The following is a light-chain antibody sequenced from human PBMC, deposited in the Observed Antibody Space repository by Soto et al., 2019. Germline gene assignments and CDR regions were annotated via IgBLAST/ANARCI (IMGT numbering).Light chain of an antibody. Sequence: DIQMTQTPSSVSASVGDRITITCRASQDVTKFLAWYQQTPGKAPKLVIRGASTLHSGVPSRFSGSGSGTNFSLTISSLQPEDFATYYCQQAVGFPRTFGQGTKVDIK. CDR2: GAS. CDR3: QQAVGFPRT. J-gene: IGKJ1*01. CDR1: QDVTKF. V-gene: IGKV1-12*01.